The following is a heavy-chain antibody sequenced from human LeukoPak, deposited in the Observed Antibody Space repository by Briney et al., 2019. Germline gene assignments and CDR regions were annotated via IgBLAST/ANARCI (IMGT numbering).Heavy chain of an antibody. CDR1: GYTFTSYD. CDR2: MNPNSGNT. D-gene: IGHD6-19*01. Sequence: ASVKVSCKASGYTFTSYDITWVRQATGQGLEWMGWMNPNSGNTGYAQKFQGRVTITRNTSISTAYMELSSLRSEDTAVYYCARETTISGGIAVAGPQSYIYYMDVWGKGTTVTISS. V-gene: IGHV1-8*03. CDR3: ARETTISGGIAVAGPQSYIYYMDV. J-gene: IGHJ6*03.